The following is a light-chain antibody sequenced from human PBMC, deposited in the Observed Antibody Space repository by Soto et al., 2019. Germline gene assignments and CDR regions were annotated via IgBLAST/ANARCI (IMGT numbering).Light chain of an antibody. V-gene: IGLV1-44*01. CDR2: NDD. CDR1: SSNIGSHT. Sequence: QSVLTQPPSASGTPGQRVTISCSGSSSNIGSHTVNWYQQLPGAAPKLLLYNDDQRPSGVPDRFSGSRSGSSASLAISGLQSEDEADYCCAAWDDSLNGVLFGGGTKLTVL. J-gene: IGLJ2*01. CDR3: AAWDDSLNGVL.